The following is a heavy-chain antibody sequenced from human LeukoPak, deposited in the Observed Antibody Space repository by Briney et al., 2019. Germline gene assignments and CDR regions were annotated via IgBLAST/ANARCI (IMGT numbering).Heavy chain of an antibody. CDR2: IKQDGSEK. CDR1: GFTFRSYW. CDR3: ARDGQPFDS. V-gene: IGHV3-7*03. J-gene: IGHJ4*02. Sequence: GGSLRLSCATSGFTFRSYWISWVRQAPGKGLEWVANIKQDGSEKYYVDSVKGRFAISRDNAKKSLFLQMNSLRVEDTAVYYCARDGQPFDSWGQGTLVTVSS.